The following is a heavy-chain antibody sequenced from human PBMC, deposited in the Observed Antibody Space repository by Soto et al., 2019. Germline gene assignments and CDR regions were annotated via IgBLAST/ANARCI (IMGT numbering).Heavy chain of an antibody. V-gene: IGHV3-66*01. CDR3: ARGPRYGDYEPGAFDI. CDR1: GFTVSSNY. CDR2: IYSGGST. D-gene: IGHD4-17*01. Sequence: EVQLVESGGGLVQPGGSLRLSCAASGFTVSSNYMSWVRQAPGKGLEWVSVIYSGGSTYYADSVKGRFTISRDNSKNTLYLQMNSLRAEDTAVYYCARGPRYGDYEPGAFDIWGQGTMVTVSS. J-gene: IGHJ3*02.